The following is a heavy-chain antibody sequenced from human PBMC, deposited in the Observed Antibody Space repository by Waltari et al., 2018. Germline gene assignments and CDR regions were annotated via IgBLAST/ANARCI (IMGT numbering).Heavy chain of an antibody. CDR2: IKQDGSEK. Sequence: EVQLVESGGGLIQPGGSLRLSCAASGFTVSSNYMSWVRQAPGKGLEWVANIKQDGSEKYYVDSVKGRFTISRDNAKNSLYLQMNSLRAEDTAVYYCARDWPYYGSGSGGAVDYWGQGTLVTVSS. J-gene: IGHJ4*02. V-gene: IGHV3-7*01. D-gene: IGHD3-10*01. CDR3: ARDWPYYGSGSGGAVDY. CDR1: GFTVSSNY.